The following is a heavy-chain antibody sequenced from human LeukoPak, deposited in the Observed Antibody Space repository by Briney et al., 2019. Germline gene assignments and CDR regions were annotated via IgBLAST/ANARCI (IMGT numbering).Heavy chain of an antibody. CDR1: GVSISSSNSY. Sequence: SETLSLTCTVSGVSISSSNSYWGWIRQPPGKGLEWIGSIYYSGNTYYNASLKSQVSISIDTSKNQFSLKLSSVTAADTAVYYCAASTGFPRAFDIWGQGTMVTVSS. CDR3: AASTGFPRAFDI. CDR2: IYYSGNT. D-gene: IGHD2-2*01. J-gene: IGHJ3*02. V-gene: IGHV4-39*07.